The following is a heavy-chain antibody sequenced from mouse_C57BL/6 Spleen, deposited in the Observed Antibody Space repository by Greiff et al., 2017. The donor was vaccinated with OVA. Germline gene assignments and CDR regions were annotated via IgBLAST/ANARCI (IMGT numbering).Heavy chain of an antibody. Sequence: VQLQQSGPELVKPGASVKISCKASGYAFSSSWMNWVKQRPGKGLEWIGRIYPGDGDTNYNGKFKGKATLTADKSSSTAYMQLSSLTSEDSAVYFCARENYSNYDYWGQGTTLTVSS. CDR2: IYPGDGDT. J-gene: IGHJ2*01. CDR3: ARENYSNYDY. V-gene: IGHV1-82*01. CDR1: GYAFSSSW. D-gene: IGHD2-5*01.